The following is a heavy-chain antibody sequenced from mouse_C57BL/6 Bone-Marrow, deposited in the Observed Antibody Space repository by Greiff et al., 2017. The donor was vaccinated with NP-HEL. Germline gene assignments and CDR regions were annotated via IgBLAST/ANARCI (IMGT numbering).Heavy chain of an antibody. CDR1: GFTFSSYT. CDR3: ARQGYYAMDY. V-gene: IGHV5-9*01. Sequence: EVQRVESGGGLVKPGGSLKLSCAASGFTFSSYTMSWVRQTPEKRLEWVATISGGGGNTYYPDSVKGRFTISRDNAKKTLYLQMSSLRSEDTALYYCARQGYYAMDYWGQGTSVTVSS. CDR2: ISGGGGNT. J-gene: IGHJ4*01.